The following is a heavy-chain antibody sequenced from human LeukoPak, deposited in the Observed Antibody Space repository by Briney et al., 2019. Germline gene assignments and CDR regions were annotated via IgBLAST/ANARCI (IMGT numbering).Heavy chain of an antibody. D-gene: IGHD6-19*01. Sequence: GGSLRLSCAASGFTFSSYAMSWVRQAPGKGLEWVSAISCSGGSTYYADSVKGRFTISRDNSKNTLYLQMNSLRAEDTAVYYCAKNPHEYSSGWHDYWGQGTLVTVSS. V-gene: IGHV3-23*01. CDR1: GFTFSSYA. J-gene: IGHJ4*02. CDR2: ISCSGGST. CDR3: AKNPHEYSSGWHDY.